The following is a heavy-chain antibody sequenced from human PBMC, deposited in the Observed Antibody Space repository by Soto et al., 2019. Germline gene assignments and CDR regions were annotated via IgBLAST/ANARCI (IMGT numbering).Heavy chain of an antibody. CDR2: VSAYNGNK. V-gene: IGHV1-18*04. CDR1: GYMFTTYG. J-gene: IGHJ4*02. D-gene: IGHD3-16*01. CDR3: ARTGGGMAERPLEY. Sequence: QVQLVQSAAEVKRPGASVEVSCKASGYMFTTYGISWVRQVPGQGLEWMAWVSAYNGNKKYAQKFQDRITMTIDTSTSTVSMEFRSLTPDDTAIYYCARTGGGMAERPLEYWGQGTLVTVSS.